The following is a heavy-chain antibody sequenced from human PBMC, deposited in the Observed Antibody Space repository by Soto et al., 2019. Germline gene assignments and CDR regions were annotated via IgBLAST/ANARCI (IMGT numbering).Heavy chain of an antibody. V-gene: IGHV4-59*01. Sequence: PSETLSLTCTVSGGSISSYYWSWIRQPPGKGLEWIGYIYYSGSTNYNPSLKSRVTISVDTSKNQFSLKLSSVTAADTAVYYCARYDFWNGYYFDYWGQGTLVTVSS. CDR1: GGSISSYY. J-gene: IGHJ4*02. CDR2: IYYSGST. D-gene: IGHD3-3*01. CDR3: ARYDFWNGYYFDY.